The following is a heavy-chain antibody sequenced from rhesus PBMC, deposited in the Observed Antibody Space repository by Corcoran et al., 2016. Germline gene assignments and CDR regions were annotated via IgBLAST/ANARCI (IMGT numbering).Heavy chain of an antibody. CDR3: ARVLYSNYLY. Sequence: EVQLVESGGGLVQPGGSLRLSCAASGFTFSSSAMHWVRQAFGKGLEWVGRIRSKSNKYATEYAASVKGMFNISRDDSKNTAYLQMNSLKTEDTAVYYCARVLYSNYLYWGQGVLVTVSS. J-gene: IGHJ4*01. D-gene: IGHD4-23*01. CDR1: GFTFSSSA. V-gene: IGHV3-118*01. CDR2: IRSKSNKYAT.